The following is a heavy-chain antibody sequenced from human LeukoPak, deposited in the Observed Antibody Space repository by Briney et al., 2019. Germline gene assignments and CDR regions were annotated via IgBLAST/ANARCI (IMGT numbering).Heavy chain of an antibody. CDR3: ARDFGLVRFDP. V-gene: IGHV4-59*12. D-gene: IGHD3-10*01. CDR1: GGSISSYY. Sequence: SETLSLTCTVSGGSISSYYWSWIRQPPGKGLEWIGYIYYSGSTNYNPSLKSRVTISVGTSKNQFSLKLSSVTAADTAVYYCARDFGLVRFDPWGQGTLVTVSS. J-gene: IGHJ5*02. CDR2: IYYSGST.